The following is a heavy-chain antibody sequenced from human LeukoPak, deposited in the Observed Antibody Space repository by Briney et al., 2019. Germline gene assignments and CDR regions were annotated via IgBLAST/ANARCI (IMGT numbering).Heavy chain of an antibody. J-gene: IGHJ4*02. V-gene: IGHV3-23*01. D-gene: IGHD3-10*01. CDR3: AKDMIYGSGSYYNLIFDY. Sequence: PGGSLRLSCAASGFTFSSYAMSWVRQAPGKGLEWVSAISGSGGSTYYADSVKGRFTISRDNSKNTLYLQMNSLRAEDTAVYYCAKDMIYGSGSYYNLIFDYWGQGTLVTVSS. CDR2: ISGSGGST. CDR1: GFTFSSYA.